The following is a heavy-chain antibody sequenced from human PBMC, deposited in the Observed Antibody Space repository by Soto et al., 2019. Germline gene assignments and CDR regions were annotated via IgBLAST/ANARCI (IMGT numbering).Heavy chain of an antibody. CDR2: TSGSGGST. J-gene: IGHJ4*01. CDR1: GGSISRSSYY. D-gene: IGHD3-10*01. Sequence: GTLSLTCTVSGGSISRSSYYWGWIRQPPGKGLEWLSATSGSGGSTRYADSVKGGFTVSRDNSKNTLYLQMNSLRAEDTAVYYCAKDPHYGSGSYRRGIFDYWGHGTLVTVSS. CDR3: AKDPHYGSGSYRRGIFDY. V-gene: IGHV3-23*01.